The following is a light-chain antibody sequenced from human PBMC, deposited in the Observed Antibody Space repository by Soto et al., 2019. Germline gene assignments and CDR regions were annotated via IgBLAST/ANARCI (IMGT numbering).Light chain of an antibody. CDR3: QQYGSSQWT. CDR2: AAT. Sequence: EVVLTQSPDTLSLSPGERATLSCRASQSVSSSYLVWYQQKVGQAPRLLIYAATSRVTGIPDRFSGSGSGTDFTLTISRLEPEDSAVYYCQQYGSSQWTFGQGTKVEIK. J-gene: IGKJ1*01. V-gene: IGKV3-20*01. CDR1: QSVSSSY.